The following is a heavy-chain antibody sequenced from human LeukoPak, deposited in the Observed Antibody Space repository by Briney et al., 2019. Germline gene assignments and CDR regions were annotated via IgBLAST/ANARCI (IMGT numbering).Heavy chain of an antibody. J-gene: IGHJ4*01. CDR3: AYNRNFALDN. V-gene: IGHV4/OR15-8*01. D-gene: IGHD1-14*01. CDR1: GASIDSHSW. Sequence: SETLSLTCAVSGASIDSHSWWSWVRQPPGKGLEWIGEVYHSGSANYKPFLKSRVTISVDTSRNHFSLKLTSVTAADTAVYYCAYNRNFALDNWGQGTLVTVSS. CDR2: VYHSGSA.